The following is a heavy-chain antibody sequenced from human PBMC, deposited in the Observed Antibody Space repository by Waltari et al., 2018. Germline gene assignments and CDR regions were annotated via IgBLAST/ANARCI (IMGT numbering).Heavy chain of an antibody. CDR2: IKPDGSET. Sequence: EVQLVESGGGLVQPGRSLRLSCAASGFTFSSYWMTWVRQAPGKGLELVANIKPDGSETNYVDSVEGRFTISRDNAKNSLYLQMNSLRAEDSAVYYCAREKFVVPANSWFDPWGQGTLVTVSS. CDR3: AREKFVVPANSWFDP. J-gene: IGHJ5*02. D-gene: IGHD2-2*01. CDR1: GFTFSSYW. V-gene: IGHV3-7*01.